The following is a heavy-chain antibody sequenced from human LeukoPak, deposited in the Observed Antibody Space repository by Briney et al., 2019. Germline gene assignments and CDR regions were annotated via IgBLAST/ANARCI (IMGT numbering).Heavy chain of an antibody. Sequence: GGSLRLSCAASGFTFSSYAMSWVRQAPGKGLEWVSAISGSGGSTYYADSVKGRFTISRDNAKNSLYLQMNSLRDEDTAVYYCARDYDFWSGYRGALDYWGQGTLVTVSS. CDR1: GFTFSSYA. J-gene: IGHJ4*02. D-gene: IGHD3-3*01. V-gene: IGHV3-23*01. CDR3: ARDYDFWSGYRGALDY. CDR2: ISGSGGST.